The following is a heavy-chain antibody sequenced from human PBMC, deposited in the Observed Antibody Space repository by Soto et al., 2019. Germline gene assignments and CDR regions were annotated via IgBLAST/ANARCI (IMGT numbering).Heavy chain of an antibody. CDR3: ARTIGLSNVDPHYYDMDV. CDR1: GGTFSSYA. V-gene: IGHV1-69*12. Sequence: QVQLVQSGAEVKKPGSSVKVSCKASGGTFSSYAISWVRQAPGQGLEWMGEIIPIFGTTNYAQKFQGRVTIIADESTITAYMELSSLRSEDTAVYYCARTIGLSNVDPHYYDMDVWGQGTTVTVSS. CDR2: IIPIFGTT. D-gene: IGHD3-3*01. J-gene: IGHJ6*02.